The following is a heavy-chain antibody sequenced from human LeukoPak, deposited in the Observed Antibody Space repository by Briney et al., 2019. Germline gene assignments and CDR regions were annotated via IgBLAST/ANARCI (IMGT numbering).Heavy chain of an antibody. J-gene: IGHJ4*02. CDR1: GFTFSSYD. CDR3: ASAKAYTSFFDY. V-gene: IGHV3-33*08. CDR2: IWYDGSNK. D-gene: IGHD2-21*01. Sequence: QSGGSLRLSCAASGFTFSSYDMHWVRQAPGKGLEWAAVIWYDGSNKYYADSVKGRFTISRDNSKNTVYLQMNSLRVEDTAVYYCASAKAYTSFFDYLGQGSLVTVPS.